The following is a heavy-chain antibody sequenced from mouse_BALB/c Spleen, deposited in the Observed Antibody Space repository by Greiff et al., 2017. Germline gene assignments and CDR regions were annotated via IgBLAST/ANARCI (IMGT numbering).Heavy chain of an antibody. CDR2: INPYNDGT. V-gene: IGHV1-14*01. D-gene: IGHD1-1*01. CDR1: GYTFTSYV. J-gene: IGHJ2*01. Sequence: VQLQQSGPELVKPGASVKMSCKASGYTFTSYVMHWVKQKPGQGLEWIGYINPYNDGTKYNEKFKGKATLTSDKSSSTAYMELSSLTSEDSAVDCCARSAYYYGSSYDYWGQGTTLTVSS. CDR3: ARSAYYYGSSYDY.